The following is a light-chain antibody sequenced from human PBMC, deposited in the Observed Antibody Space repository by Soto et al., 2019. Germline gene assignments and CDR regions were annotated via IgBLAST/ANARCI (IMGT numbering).Light chain of an antibody. CDR2: EVS. CDR1: SSDVGGYNY. CDR3: ISYAGSNNWV. V-gene: IGLV2-8*01. J-gene: IGLJ3*02. Sequence: QSALTQPPSASGSPGQAVTISFTGTSSDVGGYNYVSWYQQHPGKAPKLMIYEVSKRPSGVPDRFSGSKSGNTASLTVSGLQAEDEADYYCISYAGSNNWVFGGGTTLTVL.